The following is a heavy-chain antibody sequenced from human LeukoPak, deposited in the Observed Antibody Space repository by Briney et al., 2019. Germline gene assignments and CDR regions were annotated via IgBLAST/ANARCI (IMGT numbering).Heavy chain of an antibody. CDR1: GFTFSSYW. CDR2: INSDGSST. V-gene: IGHV3-74*01. CDR3: ARVAEGGYSYGWYYYGMDV. Sequence: PGGSLRLSCAASGFTFSSYWMHWVRQAPGKGLVWVSRINSDGSSTSYADSVKGRFTISRDNAKNTLYLQMNSLRAEDTAVYYCARVAEGGYSYGWYYYGMDVWGQGTTVTVSS. D-gene: IGHD5-18*01. J-gene: IGHJ6*02.